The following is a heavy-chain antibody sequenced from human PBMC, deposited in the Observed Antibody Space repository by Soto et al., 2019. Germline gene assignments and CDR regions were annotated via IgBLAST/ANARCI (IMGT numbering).Heavy chain of an antibody. CDR2: IWFDGSIK. V-gene: IGHV3-33*01. CDR3: ARDRDYYDTSGLGS. D-gene: IGHD3-22*01. CDR1: GFAFSNYG. J-gene: IGHJ5*02. Sequence: LRLSCAASGFAFSNYGMHWVRQAPGKGLEWVSLIWFDGSIKYYADSVKGRFTISRDNSKKVLSLQMTSLRVEDTAVYYCARDRDYYDTSGLGSWGQGTLVTVSS.